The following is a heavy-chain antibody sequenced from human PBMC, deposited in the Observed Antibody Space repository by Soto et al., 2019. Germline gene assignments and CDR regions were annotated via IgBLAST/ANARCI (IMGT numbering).Heavy chain of an antibody. J-gene: IGHJ5*02. V-gene: IGHV1-2*02. Sequence: ASVKVSCKDSGLSLTGNYIHWLRQAPGQGLEWMGWINAHSGGTEYAQKFQGRVTLTRDTSIATAYLTLTSLTSDDTALYYCAKDLTRQLAYWLDPWGQGTQVTVSS. CDR2: INAHSGGT. CDR1: GLSLTGNY. D-gene: IGHD6-6*01. CDR3: AKDLTRQLAYWLDP.